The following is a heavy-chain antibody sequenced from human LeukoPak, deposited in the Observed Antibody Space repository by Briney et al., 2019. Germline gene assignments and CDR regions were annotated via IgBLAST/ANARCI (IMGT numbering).Heavy chain of an antibody. CDR3: ARGAGYCSTTSCYGSYYYMDV. CDR1: GYTFTSYD. Sequence: ASVKVSCKASGYTFTSYDINWVRQATGQGLEWMGWMNPHSGNTGYAQKFQGRITMTRNTSISTAYMELSSLRSEDTAVYYCARGAGYCSTTSCYGSYYYMDVWGKVTTVTVSS. D-gene: IGHD2-2*01. CDR2: MNPHSGNT. V-gene: IGHV1-8*01. J-gene: IGHJ6*03.